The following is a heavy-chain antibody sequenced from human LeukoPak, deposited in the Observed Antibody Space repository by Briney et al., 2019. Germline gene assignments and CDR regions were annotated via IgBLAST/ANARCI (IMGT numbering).Heavy chain of an antibody. J-gene: IGHJ4*02. V-gene: IGHV3-48*01. CDR3: ARRIREGYCSGGNCYSFGY. CDR2: ITSSSSNI. CDR1: GFTVSSNY. Sequence: GGSLRLSCAASGFTVSSNYMSWVRQAPGKGLEWVSHITSSSSNINYADSVKGRFTTSRDNAKNSLYLQMNSLRAEDTAVYFCARRIREGYCSGGNCYSFGYWGQGALVTVSS. D-gene: IGHD2-15*01.